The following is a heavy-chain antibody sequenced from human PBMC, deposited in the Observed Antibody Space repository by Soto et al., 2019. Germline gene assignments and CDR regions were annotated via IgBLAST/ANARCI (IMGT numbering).Heavy chain of an antibody. CDR3: ARDPQTHYYDSSGYGAFDI. CDR1: GGSISSYY. D-gene: IGHD3-22*01. J-gene: IGHJ3*02. Sequence: PSETLSLTCTVSGGSISSYYWSWIRQPPGKGLEWIGYIYYSGSTNYNPSLKSRVSISVDTSKNQFSLKLSSVTAADTAVYYCARDPQTHYYDSSGYGAFDIWGQGTMVTVS. CDR2: IYYSGST. V-gene: IGHV4-59*01.